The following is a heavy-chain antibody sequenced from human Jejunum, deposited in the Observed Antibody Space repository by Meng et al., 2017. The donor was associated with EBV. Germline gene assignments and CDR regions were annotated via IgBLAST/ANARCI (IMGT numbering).Heavy chain of an antibody. Sequence: QGRRRGSGPGLVNPSGTLSLPCAVSGDSIDSRNWWSWVRQSPERGLEWIGEIYYSGSTNYNPSLKSRVTILVDRSENHFSLHLSSVTAADTAVYYCVRGGDYCLVYWGQGTLVTVSS. J-gene: IGHJ4*02. CDR3: VRGGDYCLVY. CDR2: IYYSGST. V-gene: IGHV4-4*02. CDR1: GDSIDSRNW. D-gene: IGHD2-21*02.